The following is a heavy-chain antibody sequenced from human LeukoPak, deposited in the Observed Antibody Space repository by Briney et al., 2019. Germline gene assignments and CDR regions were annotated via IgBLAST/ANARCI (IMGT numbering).Heavy chain of an antibody. CDR3: AKDLIVVVGSSYFDY. CDR2: ISGSGGST. J-gene: IGHJ4*02. Sequence: GGSLRLSCAASGFTFSSYAMSWVRQAPGKGLEWVSDISGSGGSTYYADSVKGRFTISRDNSKNTLYLQMNSLRAEDTAVYYCAKDLIVVVGSSYFDYWGQGTLVTVSS. D-gene: IGHD2-15*01. CDR1: GFTFSSYA. V-gene: IGHV3-23*01.